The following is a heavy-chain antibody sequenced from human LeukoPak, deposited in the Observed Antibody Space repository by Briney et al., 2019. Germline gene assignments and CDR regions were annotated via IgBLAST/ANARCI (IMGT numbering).Heavy chain of an antibody. V-gene: IGHV3-66*01. Sequence: GGSLRLSCAASGFIVSSNYMSWVRQAPGKGLEWVSVIYSGGTTYYADSVKGRFTISRDNAKSSLYLQMNSLRADDTAVYYCAGDRWGFFNYWGQGTLVSVSS. J-gene: IGHJ4*02. CDR1: GFIVSSNY. CDR3: AGDRWGFFNY. D-gene: IGHD3-16*01. CDR2: IYSGGTT.